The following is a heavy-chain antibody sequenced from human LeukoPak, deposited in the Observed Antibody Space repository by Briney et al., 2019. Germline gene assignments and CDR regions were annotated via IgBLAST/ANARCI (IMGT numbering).Heavy chain of an antibody. CDR3: ARLTGYSGYDRVDY. D-gene: IGHD5-12*01. CDR1: GGSISSYY. CDR2: IYYSGST. J-gene: IGHJ4*02. V-gene: IGHV4-59*08. Sequence: PSETLSLTCTVSGGSISSYYWSWTRQPPGKGLEWIGYIYYSGSTNYNPSLKSRVTISVDTSKNQFSLKLSSVTAADTAVYYCARLTGYSGYDRVDYWGQGTLVTVSS.